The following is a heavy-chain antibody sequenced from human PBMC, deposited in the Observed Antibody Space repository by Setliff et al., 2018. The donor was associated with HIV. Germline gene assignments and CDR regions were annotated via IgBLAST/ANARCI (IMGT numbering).Heavy chain of an antibody. CDR1: GGSISSAGYY. CDR2: IYYSGNT. CDR3: ASTRTYYFDY. J-gene: IGHJ4*02. Sequence: SETLSLTCTVSGGSISSAGYYWSWIRQHPGTGLEWIGYIYYSGNTHYTPSLASRVSISVDTSKNQFSLKLSSVTAADTAVYYCASTRTYYFDYWGQGTLVTVSS. V-gene: IGHV4-31*03.